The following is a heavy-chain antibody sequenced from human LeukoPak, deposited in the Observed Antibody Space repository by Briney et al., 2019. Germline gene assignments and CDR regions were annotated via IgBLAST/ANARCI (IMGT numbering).Heavy chain of an antibody. D-gene: IGHD3-22*01. CDR2: MYLSGTT. V-gene: IGHV4-4*02. CDR3: AGLVGRYSSGLYYYYFDY. CDR1: GDFINSLDS. Sequence: SGTLSLTCTVSGDFINSLDSWSWVRQPPGKGLEWIGEMYLSGTTHSNPSVKSRVTISIDKSKNQFFLNLSSVTAADTAVYYCAGLVGRYSSGLYYYYFDYWGQGTLVTVSS. J-gene: IGHJ4*02.